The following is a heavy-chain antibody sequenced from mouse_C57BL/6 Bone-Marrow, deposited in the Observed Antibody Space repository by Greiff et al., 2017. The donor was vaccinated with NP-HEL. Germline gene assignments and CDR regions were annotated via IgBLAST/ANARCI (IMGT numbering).Heavy chain of an antibody. J-gene: IGHJ1*03. V-gene: IGHV5-4*01. D-gene: IGHD1-1*01. Sequence: EVQLVESGGGLVKPGGSLKLSCAASGFTFSSYAMSWVRQTPEKRLEWVATISDGGSYTYYPDNVKGRFTISRDNAKNNLYLQMSHLKSEDTAMYYCERVNYYGSSYRYFDGWGTGTTVTVAS. CDR2: ISDGGSYT. CDR1: GFTFSSYA. CDR3: ERVNYYGSSYRYFDG.